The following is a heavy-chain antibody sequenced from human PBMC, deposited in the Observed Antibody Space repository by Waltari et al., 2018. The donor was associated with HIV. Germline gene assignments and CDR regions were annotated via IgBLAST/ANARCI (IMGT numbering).Heavy chain of an antibody. Sequence: QLQLQESGPGLVKPSETLSLTCTVSGGSISSSSYYWGWIRQPPGKGLEWIGSIYYSGSTYYNPSLKSRVTISVDTSKNQFSLKLSSVTAADTAVYYCARDYASSTSRNWFDPWGQGTLVTVSS. CDR1: GGSISSSSYY. CDR3: ARDYASSTSRNWFDP. CDR2: IYYSGST. D-gene: IGHD2-2*01. V-gene: IGHV4-39*07. J-gene: IGHJ5*02.